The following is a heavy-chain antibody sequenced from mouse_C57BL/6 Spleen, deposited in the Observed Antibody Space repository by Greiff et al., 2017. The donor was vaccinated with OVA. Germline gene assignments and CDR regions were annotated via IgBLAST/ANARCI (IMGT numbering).Heavy chain of an antibody. CDR1: GYTFTDYY. V-gene: IGHV1-19*01. CDR2: INPYNGGT. J-gene: IGHJ4*01. CDR3: ARRGYYYGSSYDYAMDY. Sequence: VQLQQSGPVLVKPGASVKMSCKASGYTFTDYYMNWVKQSHGKSLEWIGVINPYNGGTSYNQKFKGKATLTVDKSSSTAYMELNSLTSEDSAVYYCARRGYYYGSSYDYAMDYWGQGTSVTVSS. D-gene: IGHD1-1*01.